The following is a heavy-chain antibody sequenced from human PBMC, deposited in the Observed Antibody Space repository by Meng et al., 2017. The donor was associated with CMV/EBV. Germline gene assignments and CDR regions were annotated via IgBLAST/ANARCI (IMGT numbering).Heavy chain of an antibody. J-gene: IGHJ4*02. Sequence: GESLKISCAASGFTFSSYGMHWVRQAPGKGPEWVAFIRYDGSNKYYTDSVKGRFTISRDNSKNTLYLQMNSLRAEDTAVYYCAKMDPGDYVWGSYGGYYFDYWGQGTLVTVSS. CDR3: AKMDPGDYVWGSYGGYYFDY. CDR2: IRYDGSNK. CDR1: GFTFSSYG. V-gene: IGHV3-30*02. D-gene: IGHD3-16*01.